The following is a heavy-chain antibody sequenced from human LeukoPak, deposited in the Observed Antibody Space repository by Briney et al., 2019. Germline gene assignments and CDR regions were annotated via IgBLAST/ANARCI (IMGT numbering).Heavy chain of an antibody. Sequence: SETLSLTCTVSGGSISSYYWSWIRQPPGKGLEWIGYIYYSGSTNYNPSLKSRVTISVDTSKNQFSLKLSSVTAADTAVYYCARYGGNRDYDSSGYDYWGQGTLVTVSS. D-gene: IGHD3-22*01. J-gene: IGHJ4*02. CDR3: ARYGGNRDYDSSGYDY. CDR1: GGSISSYY. CDR2: IYYSGST. V-gene: IGHV4-59*01.